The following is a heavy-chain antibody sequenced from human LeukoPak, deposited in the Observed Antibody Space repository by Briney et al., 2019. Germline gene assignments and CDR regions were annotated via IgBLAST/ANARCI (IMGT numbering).Heavy chain of an antibody. CDR2: IYSGGST. V-gene: IGHV3-66*01. CDR1: GFTVSTNY. D-gene: IGHD3-10*01. CDR3: AKVIYGSGSYDY. Sequence: GGSLRLSCAASGFTVSTNYMSWVRQAPGKGLEWVSVIYSGGSTYYADSVKGRFTISRDNSKNTLYLQMNSLRAEDTAVYYCAKVIYGSGSYDYWGQGTLVTVSS. J-gene: IGHJ4*02.